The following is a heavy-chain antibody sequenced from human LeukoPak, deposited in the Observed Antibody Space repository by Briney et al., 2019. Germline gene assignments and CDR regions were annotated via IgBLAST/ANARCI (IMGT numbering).Heavy chain of an antibody. V-gene: IGHV1-69*05. CDR3: ARGEFVLTMVRGDPTGSV. D-gene: IGHD3-10*01. CDR2: IIPIFGTA. J-gene: IGHJ6*02. Sequence: VASVKVSCKASGGTFSSYAISWVRQAPGQGLEWMGGIIPIFGTANYAQKFQGRVTMTRNTSISTAYMELSSLRSEDTAVYYCARGEFVLTMVRGDPTGSVWGQGTTVTVSS. CDR1: GGTFSSYA.